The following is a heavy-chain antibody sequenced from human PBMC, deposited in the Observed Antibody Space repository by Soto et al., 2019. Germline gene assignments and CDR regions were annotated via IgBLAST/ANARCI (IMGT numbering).Heavy chain of an antibody. Sequence: PGGSLRLSCAASGFTFSSYAMHWVRQAPGKGLEWVAVISYDGSNKYYADSVKGRFTISRDNSKNTLYLQMNSLRAEDTAVYYCARGHLLWELPNFDYWGQGTLVTVSS. V-gene: IGHV3-30-3*01. J-gene: IGHJ4*02. D-gene: IGHD1-26*01. CDR3: ARGHLLWELPNFDY. CDR1: GFTFSSYA. CDR2: ISYDGSNK.